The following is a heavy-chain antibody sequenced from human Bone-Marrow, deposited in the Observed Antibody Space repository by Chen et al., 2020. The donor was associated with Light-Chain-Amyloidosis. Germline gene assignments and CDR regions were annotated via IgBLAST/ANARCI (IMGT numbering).Heavy chain of an antibody. D-gene: IGHD6-19*01. J-gene: IGHJ4*02. CDR3: AESAAGYSSGLDF. Sequence: EVQLVESGGGLVHPGRSLRLSCAASGVTFDEYALFRVRQVPGMGLWWVSGIGCNGVVISEADAVKGRFSISRDNDKNSLCLQMDSLTGEDTAFYYCAESAAGYSSGLDFWGLGTLVTVSS. V-gene: IGHV3-9*01. CDR1: GVTFDEYA. CDR2: IGCNGVVI.